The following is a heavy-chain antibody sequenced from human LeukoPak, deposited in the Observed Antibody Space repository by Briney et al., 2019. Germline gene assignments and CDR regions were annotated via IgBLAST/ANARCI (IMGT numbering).Heavy chain of an antibody. CDR2: IIPIFGTA. D-gene: IGHD3-9*01. V-gene: IGHV1-69*06. CDR1: GGTFSSYA. CDR3: ARGEFGYFDWLLSNYYGMDV. J-gene: IGHJ6*04. Sequence: SVKVSCKASGGTFSSYAISWVRQAPGQGLDWMGGIIPIFGTANYAQKFQGRVTITADKSTSTAYMELSSLRSEDTAVYYCARGEFGYFDWLLSNYYGMDVWGKGTTVTVSS.